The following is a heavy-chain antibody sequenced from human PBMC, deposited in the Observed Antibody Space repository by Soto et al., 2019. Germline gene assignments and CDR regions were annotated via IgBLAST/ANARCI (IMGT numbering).Heavy chain of an antibody. CDR3: AKNRDTFGGVIAHFDI. J-gene: IGHJ3*02. V-gene: IGHV3-23*01. D-gene: IGHD3-16*02. Sequence: PGGSLRLSCAASGLTFSSYAMSGFRQAPGKGLEWVSAISGSGGSTYYADSVKGRFTISRDNSKNTLYLQMNSLRAEDTAVYYCAKNRDTFGGVIAHFDIWGQGTMVTVSS. CDR2: ISGSGGST. CDR1: GLTFSSYA.